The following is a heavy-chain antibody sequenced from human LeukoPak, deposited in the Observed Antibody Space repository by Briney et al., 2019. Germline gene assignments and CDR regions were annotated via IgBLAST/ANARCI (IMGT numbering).Heavy chain of an antibody. Sequence: GGSLRLSCAASGFTFSSYGMHWVRQAPGKGLGWVAVIWYDGSNKYYADSVKGRFTISRDNSKNTLYLQMNSLRAEDTAVYYCARGGLSTNDYGDYWDGAFDIWGQGTMVTVSS. CDR2: IWYDGSNK. CDR1: GFTFSSYG. V-gene: IGHV3-33*01. D-gene: IGHD4-17*01. J-gene: IGHJ3*02. CDR3: ARGGLSTNDYGDYWDGAFDI.